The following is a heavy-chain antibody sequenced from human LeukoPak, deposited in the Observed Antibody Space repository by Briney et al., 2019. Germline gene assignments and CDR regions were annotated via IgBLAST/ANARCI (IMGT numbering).Heavy chain of an antibody. J-gene: IGHJ6*03. CDR1: GGSISSGDYY. Sequence: SETLSLTCTVSGGSISSGDYYWSWIRQPPGKGLEWIGYIYYGGSTYYNPSLKSRVTISVDTSKNQFSLKLSSVTAADTAVYYCAREEGARWSDYYYYMDVWGKGTTVTVSS. D-gene: IGHD2-15*01. CDR3: AREEGARWSDYYYYMDV. CDR2: IYYGGST. V-gene: IGHV4-30-4*08.